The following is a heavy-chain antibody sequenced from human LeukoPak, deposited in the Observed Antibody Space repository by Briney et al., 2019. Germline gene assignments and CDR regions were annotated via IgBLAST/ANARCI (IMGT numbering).Heavy chain of an antibody. J-gene: IGHJ4*02. CDR2: IYYSGST. CDR3: ARVRVRGVIIDY. V-gene: IGHV4-59*13. Sequence: SETLSLTCTVSGVSISSSSWGWTRNPPGRGLGWIGYIYYSGSTNYNPSLKSRVTISVDTSKNQFSLKLSSVTAADTAVYYCARVRVRGVIIDYWGQGTLVTVSS. CDR1: GVSISSSS. D-gene: IGHD3-10*01.